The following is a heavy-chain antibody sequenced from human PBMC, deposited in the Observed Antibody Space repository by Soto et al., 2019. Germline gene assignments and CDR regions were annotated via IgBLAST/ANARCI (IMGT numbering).Heavy chain of an antibody. Sequence: VGSLRLSCAFSVCIFKNYALNWVRQAPGKGLEWVASITRDGYNKYYADSVKGRFTISRDNSKNTLSLQMTALRVEDSSVYYCTKSSGGSSSVGMDHWGPGTGVTVSX. J-gene: IGHJ4*02. CDR1: VCIFKNYA. D-gene: IGHD6-6*01. V-gene: IGHV3-30*04. CDR2: ITRDGYNK. CDR3: TKSSGGSSSVGMDH.